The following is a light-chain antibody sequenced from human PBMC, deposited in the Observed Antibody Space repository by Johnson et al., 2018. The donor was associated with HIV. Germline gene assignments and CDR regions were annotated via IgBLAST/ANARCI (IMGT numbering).Light chain of an antibody. Sequence: QAVLTQPPSVSAAPGQKVTISCSGSSSNIGNNYVSWYQQLPGTAPKLLIYENNKRPSGIPDRFSGSKSGTSATLGITGLQTGEEADYYCGTWDSSLSAALDAFGPGTTVTVL. CDR2: ENN. J-gene: IGLJ1*01. V-gene: IGLV1-51*02. CDR1: SSNIGNNY. CDR3: GTWDSSLSAALDA.